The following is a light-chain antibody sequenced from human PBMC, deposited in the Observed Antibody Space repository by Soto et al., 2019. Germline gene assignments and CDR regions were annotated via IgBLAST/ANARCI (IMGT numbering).Light chain of an antibody. Sequence: EIVMTQSPATLSVSPGERATLSCRASQSVSSNLAWYQQKPGQAPRLLIYGASIRATGLPDRFSGSGSGTDFTLTISRLEPEDFAVYYCQQYGSSYTFGQGTKGDIK. CDR2: GAS. CDR3: QQYGSSYT. J-gene: IGKJ2*01. V-gene: IGKV3-20*01. CDR1: QSVSSN.